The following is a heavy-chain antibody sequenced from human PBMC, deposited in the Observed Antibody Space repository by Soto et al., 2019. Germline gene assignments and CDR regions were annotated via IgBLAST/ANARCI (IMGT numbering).Heavy chain of an antibody. CDR2: INHSGST. V-gene: IGHV4-34*01. CDR1: GGSFSGYY. Sequence: PSETLSLTCAVYGGSFSGYYWSWIRQPPGKGLEWIGEINHSGSTNYNPSLKSRVTISVDTSKNQFSLKLSSVTAADTAVYYCAREDPSITGTTDTRSRIYWFDPWGQGTLVTVSS. J-gene: IGHJ5*02. CDR3: AREDPSITGTTDTRSRIYWFDP. D-gene: IGHD1-7*01.